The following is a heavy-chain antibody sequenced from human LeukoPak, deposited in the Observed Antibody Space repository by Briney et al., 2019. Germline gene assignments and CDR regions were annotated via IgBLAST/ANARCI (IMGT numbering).Heavy chain of an antibody. Sequence: GGSLRLSCAASGFTFSTYSMNWVRQAPGKGLVWVSRINGAGSSTSYADSVKGRFTVSRDNAKNTLNLQMNSLRAEDTAVYYCARDLFFSDAGYSSGWRAEYFHHWGQGTLVTVSS. D-gene: IGHD6-19*01. CDR1: GFTFSTYS. V-gene: IGHV3-74*01. J-gene: IGHJ1*01. CDR3: ARDLFFSDAGYSSGWRAEYFHH. CDR2: INGAGSST.